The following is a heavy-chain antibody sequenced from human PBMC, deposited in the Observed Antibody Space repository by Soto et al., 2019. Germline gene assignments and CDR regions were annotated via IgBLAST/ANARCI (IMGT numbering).Heavy chain of an antibody. Sequence: PGGSLRLSCAASGFTFSSYGMHWVRQAPGKGLEWVAVIWYDGSNKYYADSVKGRFTISRDNSKKTVYLQMNSLRAEDTAVYYCGRDHIALDYWGQGLQVTGFS. J-gene: IGHJ4*02. D-gene: IGHD5-12*01. V-gene: IGHV3-33*01. CDR2: IWYDGSNK. CDR3: GRDHIALDY. CDR1: GFTFSSYG.